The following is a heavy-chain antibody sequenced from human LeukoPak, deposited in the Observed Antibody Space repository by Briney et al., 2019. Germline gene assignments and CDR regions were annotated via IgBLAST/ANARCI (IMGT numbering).Heavy chain of an antibody. CDR1: GCSFTSYW. Sequence: GESPKISCKGSGCSFTSYWIGWVRHMPGKGLEWMGIIYPGVSDTRYSPSFQGQVTIAADKSISTAYLQWSSLKASDTAMYYCARRRYDSEEGFDYWGQGTLVTVSS. J-gene: IGHJ4*02. D-gene: IGHD3-22*01. CDR2: IYPGVSDT. V-gene: IGHV5-51*01. CDR3: ARRRYDSEEGFDY.